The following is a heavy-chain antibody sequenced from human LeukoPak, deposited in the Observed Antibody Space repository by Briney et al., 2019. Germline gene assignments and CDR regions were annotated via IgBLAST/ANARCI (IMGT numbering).Heavy chain of an antibody. CDR2: ISPNGETT. D-gene: IGHD6-19*01. V-gene: IGHV3-74*01. J-gene: IGHJ4*02. Sequence: GGSLRLSCAASGFTFSSYWMHWVRQAPGKGLVWVTNISPNGETTYYADSVKGRFTISRDNAKNTLYLEMNSLRAEDTAIYYCVRGTSAWRGVDYWGQGTLVNVPS. CDR1: GFTFSSYW. CDR3: VRGTSAWRGVDY.